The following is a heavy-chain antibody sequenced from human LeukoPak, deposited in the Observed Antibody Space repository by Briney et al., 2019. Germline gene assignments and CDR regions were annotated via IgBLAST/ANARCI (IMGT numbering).Heavy chain of an antibody. J-gene: IGHJ4*02. CDR2: IRYDGSNK. CDR3: VKDYYDTGGLDY. D-gene: IGHD3-22*01. Sequence: GGSLRLSCAASGFTFSSYGMHWVRQAPGKGLEWVAFIRYDGSNKYYADSVKGRFTISRDNSKNTLDLQMNSLRAEDTAVYYCVKDYYDTGGLDYWGQGTLVTVSS. V-gene: IGHV3-30*02. CDR1: GFTFSSYG.